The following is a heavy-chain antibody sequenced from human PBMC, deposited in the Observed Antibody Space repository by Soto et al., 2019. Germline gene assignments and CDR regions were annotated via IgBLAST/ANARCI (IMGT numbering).Heavy chain of an antibody. CDR2: ITSGSTTI. CDR1: GFTFTSHS. J-gene: IGHJ4*02. V-gene: IGHV3-48*02. Sequence: GGSLRLSCAASGFTFTSHSMNWVRQVPGRGLEWISYITSGSTTIYYGDSVKGRFTISRDNAKNSVYLQMSSLRDEDTAVYYCARSCSGGGCYRQIDYWGQGTLVTVSS. D-gene: IGHD2-15*01. CDR3: ARSCSGGGCYRQIDY.